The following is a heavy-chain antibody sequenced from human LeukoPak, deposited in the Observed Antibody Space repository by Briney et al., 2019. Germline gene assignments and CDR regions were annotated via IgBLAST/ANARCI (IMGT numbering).Heavy chain of an antibody. CDR2: IYSGGST. D-gene: IGHD6-13*01. J-gene: IGHJ5*02. CDR3: ARSPYSSSWYPWFDP. Sequence: KPGGSLRLSCAAPGFTVSSNYMSWVRQAPGKGLEWVSVIYSGGSTYYADSVKGRFTISRDNSKNTLYLQMNSLRAEGTAVYYCARSPYSSSWYPWFDPWGQGTLVTVSS. V-gene: IGHV3-53*01. CDR1: GFTVSSNY.